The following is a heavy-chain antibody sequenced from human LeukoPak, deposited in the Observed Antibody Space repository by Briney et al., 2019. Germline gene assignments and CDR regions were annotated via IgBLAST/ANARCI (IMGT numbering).Heavy chain of an antibody. V-gene: IGHV1-2*02. CDR1: GYTFTGYY. CDR2: INPNSGGT. J-gene: IGHJ4*02. Sequence: VSVKVSCKASGYTFTGYYMHWVRQAPGQGLEWMGWINPNSGGTNYAQKFQGRVTMTRGTSISTAYMELSRLRSEDTAVYYCARALSPTTVTTHKDEAFDYWGQGTLVTVSS. D-gene: IGHD4-17*01. CDR3: ARALSPTTVTTHKDEAFDY.